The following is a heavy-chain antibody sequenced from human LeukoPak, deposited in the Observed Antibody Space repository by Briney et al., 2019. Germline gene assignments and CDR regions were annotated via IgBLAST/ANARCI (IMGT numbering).Heavy chain of an antibody. CDR3: ARGPRGYDTSGGP. CDR1: GFTFSGYW. V-gene: IGHV3-7*01. D-gene: IGHD3-22*01. CDR2: IKQDGSEK. Sequence: PGGSLRLSCAASGFTFSGYWMSWVRQAPGKGLEWVANIKQDGSEKYYVDSVKGRFTISRDNAENSLYLQMNSLTAEDTAVYYCARGPRGYDTSGGPWGQGSLVTVSS. J-gene: IGHJ5*02.